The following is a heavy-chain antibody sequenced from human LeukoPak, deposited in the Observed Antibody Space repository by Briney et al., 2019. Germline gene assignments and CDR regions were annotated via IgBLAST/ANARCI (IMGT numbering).Heavy chain of an antibody. J-gene: IGHJ4*02. Sequence: PGGSLRLSCAASGFIVSSNYMSWVRQAPGKGLEWVANIKQDGSEKYYVDSVKGRFTISRDNAKNSLYLQMNSLRAEDTAVYYCARDLTGSYEYWGQGTLVTVSS. CDR3: ARDLTGSYEY. V-gene: IGHV3-7*01. CDR2: IKQDGSEK. D-gene: IGHD1-26*01. CDR1: GFIVSSNY.